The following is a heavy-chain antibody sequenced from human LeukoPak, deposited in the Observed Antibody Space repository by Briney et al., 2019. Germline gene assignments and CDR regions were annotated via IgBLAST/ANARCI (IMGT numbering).Heavy chain of an antibody. J-gene: IGHJ4*02. V-gene: IGHV4-39*01. CDR1: GGSISSSSYS. CDR3: ASSYSSSVGY. Sequence: SETLSLTCTVSGGSISSSSYSWGWIRQPPGKGLEWIGSIYYSGSTYYNPSLKSRVTISVDTSKNQFSLKLSSVTAADTAVYYCASSYSSSVGYWGQGTLVTVSS. CDR2: IYYSGST. D-gene: IGHD6-6*01.